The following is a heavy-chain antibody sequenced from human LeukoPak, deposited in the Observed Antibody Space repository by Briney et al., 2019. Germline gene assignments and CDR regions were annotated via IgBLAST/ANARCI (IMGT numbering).Heavy chain of an antibody. CDR2: ISAYNGNT. J-gene: IGHJ5*02. CDR3: AGGLYYYDSSGYDWFDP. CDR1: GYTFTSYG. Sequence: ASVKVSCKASGYTFTSYGISWVRQAPGQGLEWMGWISAYNGNTNYAQKLQGRVTMTTDTSTSTAYMELRSLRSDDTAVYYCAGGLYYYDSSGYDWFDPWGQGTLVTVSS. V-gene: IGHV1-18*01. D-gene: IGHD3-22*01.